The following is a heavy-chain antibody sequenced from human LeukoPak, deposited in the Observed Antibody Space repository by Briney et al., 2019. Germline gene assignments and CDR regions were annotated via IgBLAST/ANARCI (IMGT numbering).Heavy chain of an antibody. V-gene: IGHV4-31*03. CDR3: ARGPWYYFDY. J-gene: IGHJ4*02. CDR1: GGSISSGGYY. CDR2: IYYSGST. Sequence: SETLSLTCTVSGGSISSGGYYWSWIRQHPGKGLEWIGYIYYSGSTYYNPSLKSRVTISVDTSKNQFSLKLSSVTAADTAVYYCARGPWYYFDYWGQGTPVTVSS.